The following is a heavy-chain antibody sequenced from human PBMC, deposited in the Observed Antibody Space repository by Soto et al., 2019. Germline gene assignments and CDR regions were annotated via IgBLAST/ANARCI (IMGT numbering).Heavy chain of an antibody. Sequence: GGSLRLSCAASGFTFGSYEMNWVRQAPGKGLEWVSYITSSSTTIFYADSVKGRFTISRDNAKNSLYLQMNSLRDEDTSVYYCARDNGIAGSFDPWGQGTLVTVSS. CDR2: ITSSSTTI. CDR3: ARDNGIAGSFDP. J-gene: IGHJ5*02. CDR1: GFTFGSYE. V-gene: IGHV3-48*02. D-gene: IGHD6-13*01.